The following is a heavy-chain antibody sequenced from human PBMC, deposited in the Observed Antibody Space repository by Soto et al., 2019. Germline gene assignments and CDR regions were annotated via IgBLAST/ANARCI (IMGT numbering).Heavy chain of an antibody. CDR1: GYTFTSYG. J-gene: IGHJ6*02. CDR3: ARVNLRGRYDYYYYGMDV. CDR2: ISAYNGNT. V-gene: IGHV1-18*04. D-gene: IGHD5-12*01. Sequence: ASVKVSCKASGYTFTSYGISWVRQAPGQGLEWMGWISAYNGNTNYAQKLQGRVTMTTDTSTSTAYMELRSLRSDDTAVYYCARVNLRGRYDYYYYGMDVWGQGTTVTVS.